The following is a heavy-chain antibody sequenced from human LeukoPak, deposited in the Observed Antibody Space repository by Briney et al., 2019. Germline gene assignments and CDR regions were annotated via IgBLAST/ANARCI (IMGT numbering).Heavy chain of an antibody. J-gene: IGHJ2*01. V-gene: IGHV4-59*01. CDR2: IYYSGST. CDR1: GGSISSYY. Sequence: KPSETLSLTCTVSGGSISSYYWSWIRQPAGKGLEWIGYIYYSGSTNYNPSLKSRVTISVDTSKNQFSLKLSSVTAADTAVYYCARYYYDSSGYYRNWYFDLWGRGTLVTVSS. CDR3: ARYYYDSSGYYRNWYFDL. D-gene: IGHD3-22*01.